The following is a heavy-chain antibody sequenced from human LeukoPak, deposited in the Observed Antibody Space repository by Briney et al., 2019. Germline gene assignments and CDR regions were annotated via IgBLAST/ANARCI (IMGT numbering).Heavy chain of an antibody. D-gene: IGHD3-3*01. CDR2: IYYSGST. J-gene: IGHJ6*02. V-gene: IGHV4-59*01. Sequence: SSETLSLTCTVSGGSISSYYWSWIRQPPGKGLEWIGYIYYSGSTNYNPSLKSRVTISVDTSKNQFSLKLSSVTAADTAVYYCASLGTYYDFWSGSDIYGMDVWGQGTTVTVSS. CDR3: ASLGTYYDFWSGSDIYGMDV. CDR1: GGSISSYY.